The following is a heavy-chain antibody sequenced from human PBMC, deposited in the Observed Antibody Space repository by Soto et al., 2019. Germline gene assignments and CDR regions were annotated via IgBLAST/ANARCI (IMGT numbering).Heavy chain of an antibody. D-gene: IGHD3-16*02. J-gene: IGHJ6*02. CDR2: IYYSGST. CDR1: GGSISSGGYY. Sequence: PSETLSLTCTVSGGSISSGGYYWSWIRQHPGKGLEWIGYIYYSGSTYYNPSLKSRVTISVDTSKNQFSLKLSSVTAADTAVYYCARNPEFSHPDYYYGMDVWGQGTTGTVS. V-gene: IGHV4-31*03. CDR3: ARNPEFSHPDYYYGMDV.